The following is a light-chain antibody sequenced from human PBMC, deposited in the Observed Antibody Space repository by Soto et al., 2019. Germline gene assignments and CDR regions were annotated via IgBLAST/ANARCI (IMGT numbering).Light chain of an antibody. Sequence: DIQMTQSPSSVSASVGYRITITCRASQDISRWLAWYQQKPGRAPNLLIYTASTLESGVPSRFSGSGSGTDFTLTISNLQPEDFATYYYQQVDSFPLTFGGGTKVEIK. J-gene: IGKJ4*01. V-gene: IGKV1D-12*01. CDR3: QQVDSFPLT. CDR1: QDISRW. CDR2: TAS.